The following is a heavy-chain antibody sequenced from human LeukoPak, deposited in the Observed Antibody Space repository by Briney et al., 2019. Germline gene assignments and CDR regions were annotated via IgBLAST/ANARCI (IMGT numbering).Heavy chain of an antibody. Sequence: GGSLTLSCAASGFTFSSYAMHGVRQSPGKGLEWVAVISYDGSNKYYADSVKGRFTISRDNSKNTLYLQMNSLRAEDTAVYYCARDRGSSWSLFGYWGQGTLVTVSS. J-gene: IGHJ4*02. V-gene: IGHV3-30-3*01. CDR2: ISYDGSNK. CDR1: GFTFSSYA. CDR3: ARDRGSSWSLFGY. D-gene: IGHD6-13*01.